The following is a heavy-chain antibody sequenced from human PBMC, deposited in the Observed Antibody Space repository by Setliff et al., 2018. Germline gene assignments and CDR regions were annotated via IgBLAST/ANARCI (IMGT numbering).Heavy chain of an antibody. Sequence: PSETLSLTCTVSGGSVKSHYWSWIRQTPEKGLEWIGFVFYSGDTRYNPSLKSRVTMSVDTPMNQFSLNLNSVTAADTAVYYCARDRTYYASGTYTRWFDYWGQGSLVTVSS. CDR2: VFYSGDT. J-gene: IGHJ4*02. CDR1: GGSVKSHY. D-gene: IGHD3-10*01. V-gene: IGHV4-59*02. CDR3: ARDRTYYASGTYTRWFDY.